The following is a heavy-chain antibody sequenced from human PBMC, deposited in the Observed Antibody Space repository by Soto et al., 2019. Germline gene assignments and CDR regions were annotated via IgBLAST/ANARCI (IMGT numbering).Heavy chain of an antibody. CDR2: ISSNGGST. J-gene: IGHJ4*02. Sequence: GGSLRLSCAASGFTFSSYAMHWVRQAPGKGLEYVSAISSNGGSTYYANSVKGRFTIHRDNSKNTLYLQMGSLRAEDMAVYYCATAPTGPSSGGDYYWGQGTLVTVSS. V-gene: IGHV3-64*01. CDR3: ATAPTGPSSGGDYY. CDR1: GFTFSSYA. D-gene: IGHD6-6*01.